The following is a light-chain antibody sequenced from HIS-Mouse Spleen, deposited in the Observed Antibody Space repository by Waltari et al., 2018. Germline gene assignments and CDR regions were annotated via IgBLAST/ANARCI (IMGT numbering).Light chain of an antibody. V-gene: IGLV2-8*01. CDR1: SRDAGGYNY. CDR2: EVS. Sequence: QSALTQPPSASGSPGQSVTISCTGTSRDAGGYNYVFWYQQHPGKAPKLMIYEVSKRPSGVPDRFSGSKSVNTASLTVSGLQAEDEADYYCSSYAGSNNLVFGGGTKLTVL. CDR3: SSYAGSNNLV. J-gene: IGLJ2*01.